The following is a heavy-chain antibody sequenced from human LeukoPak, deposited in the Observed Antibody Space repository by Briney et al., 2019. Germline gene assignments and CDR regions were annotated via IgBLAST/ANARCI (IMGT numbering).Heavy chain of an antibody. D-gene: IGHD6-13*01. J-gene: IGHJ4*02. V-gene: IGHV4-34*01. Sequence: NPSETLSLTCAVYGGSFSVYYWSWIRQPPGKGLEWIGEINHSGSTNYNPSLKSRVTISVDTSKNQFSLKLSSVTAVDTAVYYCARHRVSSSWTPGFDYWGQGTLVTVSS. CDR3: ARHRVSSSWTPGFDY. CDR2: INHSGST. CDR1: GGSFSVYY.